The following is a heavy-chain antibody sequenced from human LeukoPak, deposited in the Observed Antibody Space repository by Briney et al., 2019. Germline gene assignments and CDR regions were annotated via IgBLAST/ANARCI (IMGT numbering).Heavy chain of an antibody. CDR3: ARVAYYDSSGYYLIDY. J-gene: IGHJ4*02. Sequence: HSETLSLTCTVSGGSISSYYWSWIRQPPGKGLEWIGYIYYSGSTNYNPSLKSRVTISVDTSKNQFSLKLSSVTAADTAVYYCARVAYYDSSGYYLIDYWGQGTLVTVSS. CDR2: IYYSGST. V-gene: IGHV4-59*01. CDR1: GGSISSYY. D-gene: IGHD3-22*01.